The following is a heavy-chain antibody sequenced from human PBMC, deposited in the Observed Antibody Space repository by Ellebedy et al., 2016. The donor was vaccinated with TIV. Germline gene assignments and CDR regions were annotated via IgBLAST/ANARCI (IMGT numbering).Heavy chain of an antibody. V-gene: IGHV3-48*04. CDR3: AREGYSGGYRYFFDY. CDR2: ITSSGTTI. CDR1: GFTFRRHS. Sequence: GESLKISCAASGFTFRRHSMTWVRHAPGKGLEWISFITSSGTTIFYADSVRGRFTISRDNAKKSLYLQMNRLRAEDTAVYYCAREGYSGGYRYFFDYWGQGTLVTVSS. J-gene: IGHJ4*02. D-gene: IGHD1-26*01.